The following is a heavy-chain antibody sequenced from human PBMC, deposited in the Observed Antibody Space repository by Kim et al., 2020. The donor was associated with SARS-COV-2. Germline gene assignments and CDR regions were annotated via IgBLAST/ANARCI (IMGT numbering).Heavy chain of an antibody. CDR3: AAGGSSSSWFDP. J-gene: IGHJ5*02. D-gene: IGHD6-6*01. V-gene: IGHV4-59*01. Sequence: NANPALSSPVTISVDTAKNQFSLKLGSVTAADTAVYYCAAGGSSSSWFDPWGQGTLVTVSS.